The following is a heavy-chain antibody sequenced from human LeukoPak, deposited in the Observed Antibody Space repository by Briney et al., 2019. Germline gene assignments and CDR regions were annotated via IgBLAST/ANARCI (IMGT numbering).Heavy chain of an antibody. Sequence: PSETLSLTCTVSGGSISSYYWSWIRQPPGKGLEWIGYIYYSGSTNYNPSLKSRVTISVDTSKNQFSLKLSSVTAADTAVYYCARDNLTGHRQTDWGQGTLVTVSS. CDR2: IYYSGST. J-gene: IGHJ4*02. CDR1: GGSISSYY. CDR3: ARDNLTGHRQTD. V-gene: IGHV4-59*01. D-gene: IGHD3-9*01.